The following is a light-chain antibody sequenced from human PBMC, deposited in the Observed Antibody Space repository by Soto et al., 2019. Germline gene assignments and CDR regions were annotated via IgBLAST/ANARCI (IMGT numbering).Light chain of an antibody. Sequence: DIQMTQSPSTLSGSVGDRVTITCRASQSISRHLNWYQQKPGKAPRLLIYAASSLQSGVPSRFSGSGSGTDFILTITSLQPEDSATYYCQQTYNMPRTLGPGTKVDIK. CDR1: QSISRH. J-gene: IGKJ3*01. CDR3: QQTYNMPRT. V-gene: IGKV1-39*01. CDR2: AAS.